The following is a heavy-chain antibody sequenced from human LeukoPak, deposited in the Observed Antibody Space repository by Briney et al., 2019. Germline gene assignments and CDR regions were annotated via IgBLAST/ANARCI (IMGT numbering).Heavy chain of an antibody. Sequence: XWVRQAXGQGLEWMGWISAYNCNTNYAQKLQGRVTITTDTSTSTAYMELRSLRSDDTAVYYCALYYNRDYRWFDPWGQGTLVTVSS. J-gene: IGHJ5*02. V-gene: IGHV1-18*01. D-gene: IGHD1-26*01. CDR2: ISAYNCNT. CDR3: ALYYNRDYRWFDP.